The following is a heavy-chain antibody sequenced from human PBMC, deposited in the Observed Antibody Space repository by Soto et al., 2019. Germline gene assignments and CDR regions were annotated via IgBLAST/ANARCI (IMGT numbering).Heavy chain of an antibody. CDR1: GGSISGYY. D-gene: IGHD6-19*01. Sequence: QVQLQESGPGLVKPSETLSLICTVSGGSISGYYYSWVRQPPGKGLESIGYISYSGSTNYNPSLKSRXXIXVXXSKNQFSLNLNSVTAADTAVYYCARLGYNSGWYDYWGQGTLVTVSS. J-gene: IGHJ4*02. CDR2: ISYSGST. CDR3: ARLGYNSGWYDY. V-gene: IGHV4-59*08.